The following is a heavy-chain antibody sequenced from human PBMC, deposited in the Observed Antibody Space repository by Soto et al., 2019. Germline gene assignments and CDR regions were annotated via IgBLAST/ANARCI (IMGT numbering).Heavy chain of an antibody. CDR3: ARHPPSPVYSYGYCDY. V-gene: IGHV4-34*01. J-gene: IGHJ4*02. D-gene: IGHD5-18*01. Sequence: SETLSLTCAVSGGSVSGYYWSCIRQPQWKGLEWNGGLNTRGSTNYNPSLTSRVTISVDTSQNQFSLKLSAVTTADTPVYYCARHPPSPVYSYGYCDYWGQGTMVTVSS. CDR1: GGSVSGYY. CDR2: LNTRGST.